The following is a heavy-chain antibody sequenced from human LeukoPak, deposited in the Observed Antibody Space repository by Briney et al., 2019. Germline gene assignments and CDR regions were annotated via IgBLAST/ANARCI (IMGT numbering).Heavy chain of an antibody. D-gene: IGHD4-23*01. CDR3: ARENDSGGNWYFDL. J-gene: IGHJ2*01. CDR2: IYYSGST. Sequence: PSETLSLTCTVSGGSISSGDYYWSWIRQPPGKGLEWIGYIYYSGSTNYNPPLKSRVTISVDTSKNQFSLKLSSVTAADTAVYYCARENDSGGNWYFDLWGRGTLVTVSS. CDR1: GGSISSGDYY. V-gene: IGHV4-61*08.